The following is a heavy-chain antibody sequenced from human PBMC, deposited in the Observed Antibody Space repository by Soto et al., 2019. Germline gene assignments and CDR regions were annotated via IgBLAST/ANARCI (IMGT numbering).Heavy chain of an antibody. D-gene: IGHD3-16*01. Sequence: QVQRVESGGGVVQPGRSLRLSCAASGFTFSSYGMHWVRQAPGKGREWVAVIWYAGSNKYYTDSVKGRFTISRDNSRHTLYLQMNSLSAEDTAVYYCARGLITSTHRGIDYWGQGTLVTVSS. V-gene: IGHV3-33*01. J-gene: IGHJ4*02. CDR1: GFTFSSYG. CDR2: IWYAGSNK. CDR3: ARGLITSTHRGIDY.